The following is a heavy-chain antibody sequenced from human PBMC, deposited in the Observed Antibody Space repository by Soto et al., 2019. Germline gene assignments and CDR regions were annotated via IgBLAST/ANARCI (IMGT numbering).Heavy chain of an antibody. CDR3: ARFGAAAAHDDN. Sequence: QVRLQESGPELLKPSQTLSRTCDVSGVSISEKHWSWIRQAPRKGLEWVGYVHFSGSTTYNPSLAPRLNISFDMSKSQVYLQLTSVTAADTAVYYCARFGAAAAHDDNWGRGVLVTVSS. D-gene: IGHD6-13*01. CDR1: GVSISEKH. J-gene: IGHJ4*01. V-gene: IGHV4-59*01. CDR2: VHFSGST.